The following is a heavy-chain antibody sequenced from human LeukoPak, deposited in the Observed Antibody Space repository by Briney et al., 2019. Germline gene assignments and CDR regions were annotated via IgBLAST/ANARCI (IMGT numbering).Heavy chain of an antibody. CDR3: AREVGETYYYDSSGYYYDY. D-gene: IGHD3-22*01. J-gene: IGHJ4*02. Sequence: GGSLRLSCAASGFSFSGYGMHWVRQAPGKGLVWVSRINSDGSSTSYADSVKGRFTISRDNAKNTLYLQMNSLRAEDTAVYYCAREVGETYYYDSSGYYYDYWGQGTLVTVSS. CDR1: GFSFSGYG. V-gene: IGHV3-74*01. CDR2: INSDGSST.